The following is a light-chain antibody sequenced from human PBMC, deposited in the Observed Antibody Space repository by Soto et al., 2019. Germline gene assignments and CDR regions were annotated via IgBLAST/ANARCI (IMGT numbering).Light chain of an antibody. CDR1: QTVFHTSYNKDF. Sequence: DIVMTQSPDSLSVSLGERATINCKSSQTVFHTSYNKDFLAWYQQKAGQPPKLLFYWASTRESGVPARFSGGGSGTDFSLTSSSLQREDVAVYYCQQYYSSVTFGQGTKLEIK. V-gene: IGKV4-1*01. CDR2: WAS. CDR3: QQYYSSVT. J-gene: IGKJ2*01.